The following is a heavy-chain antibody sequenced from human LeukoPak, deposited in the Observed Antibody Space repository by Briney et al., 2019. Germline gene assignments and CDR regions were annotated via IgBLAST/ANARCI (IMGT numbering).Heavy chain of an antibody. CDR3: AKDQTPYLNNFDY. V-gene: IGHV3-23*01. Sequence: GGSLRLSCAASGFTFSSYAISWVRQAPGKGLEWVSAISGSGGSTYYADSVKGRFTTSRDNSKNTLYLQMNSLRAEDTAVYYCAKDQTPYLNNFDYWGQGTLVTVSS. CDR1: GFTFSSYA. CDR2: ISGSGGST. J-gene: IGHJ4*02.